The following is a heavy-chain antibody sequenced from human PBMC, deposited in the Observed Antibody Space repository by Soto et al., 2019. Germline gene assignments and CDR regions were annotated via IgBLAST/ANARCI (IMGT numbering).Heavy chain of an antibody. D-gene: IGHD6-19*01. CDR1: GFTFSSHA. CDR3: AKDLQFSGWLSAQTIDY. J-gene: IGHJ4*02. V-gene: IGHV3-23*01. CDR2: ITGSGDST. Sequence: GGSLRLSCAVSGFTFSSHAMSWVRQAPGKGLECVSSITGSGDSTYYADSVKGRFTISRDKSKSTLYLQMNSLRAEDTAVYYCAKDLQFSGWLSAQTIDYSGQATQVSVSS.